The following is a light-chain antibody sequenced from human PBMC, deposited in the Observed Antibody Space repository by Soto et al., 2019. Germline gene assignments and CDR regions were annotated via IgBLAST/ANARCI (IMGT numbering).Light chain of an antibody. J-gene: IGKJ2*01. CDR2: DAS. CDR3: QQRSNWPPPYI. CDR1: QSVSSY. V-gene: IGKV3-11*01. Sequence: EIVLTQSPATLSLSPGERATLSCRASQSVSSYLAWYQQKPGQAPRLLIYDASNRATGIPARFSGSGSGTDFSLTISSLEPEDFAVDYCQQRSNWPPPYIFGQGTKLAI.